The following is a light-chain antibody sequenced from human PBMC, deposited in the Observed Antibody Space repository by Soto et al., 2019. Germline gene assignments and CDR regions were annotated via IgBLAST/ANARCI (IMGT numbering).Light chain of an antibody. CDR1: SGDVGGYNY. CDR3: SSYTSTTARI. J-gene: IGLJ1*01. CDR2: EVS. Sequence: QDARTQPASVSGSPGQAITISCTGTSGDVGGYNYVSWYQQHPGKGPKLMIYEVSNRPSGVSNRFSGSKSGNTATLTISGLQAEDEADYYCSSYTSTTARIFGTGTKVTVL. V-gene: IGLV2-14*03.